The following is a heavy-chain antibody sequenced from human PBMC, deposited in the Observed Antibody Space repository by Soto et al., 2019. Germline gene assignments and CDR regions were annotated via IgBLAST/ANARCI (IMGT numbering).Heavy chain of an antibody. V-gene: IGHV1-46*01. Sequence: ASVKVSCKASGYSFTSYHIHWVRQAPGQGLEWMGVINPSGGSTTYAQKFQGRVTMTRDTSTSTVYMELSSLGSEDTAVYYCAREEESLVGSTGFFDYWG. J-gene: IGHJ4*01. CDR2: INPSGGST. D-gene: IGHD1-26*01. CDR3: AREEESLVGSTGFFDY. CDR1: GYSFTSYH.